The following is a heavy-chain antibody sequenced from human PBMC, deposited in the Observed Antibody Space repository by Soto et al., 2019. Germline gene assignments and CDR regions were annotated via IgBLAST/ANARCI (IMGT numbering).Heavy chain of an antibody. D-gene: IGHD5-12*01. CDR2: IYHSGTS. CDR1: GVSISSTNW. J-gene: IGHJ3*01. Sequence: QVQLQESGPGLVKPSGTLSLTCAVSGVSISSTNWWSWVRQSPEKGLEWIGEIYHSGTSNYNPSLKGRVTISVDKSKNQFSLTLTSVTAADTAVYYCAKDYGGSDAPDVWGQVTMVTVSS. V-gene: IGHV4-4*02. CDR3: AKDYGGSDAPDV.